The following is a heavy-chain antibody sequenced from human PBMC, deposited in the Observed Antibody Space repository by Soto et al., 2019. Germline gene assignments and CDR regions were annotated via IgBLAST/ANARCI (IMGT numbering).Heavy chain of an antibody. J-gene: IGHJ4*02. CDR2: IYHSGST. CDR3: DRENGSREGYFDY. CDR1: GGSISGGGYS. V-gene: IGHV4-30-2*01. D-gene: IGHD3-10*01. Sequence: PSETLSLTCAVSGGSISGGGYSWSWIRQPPGKGLEWIGYIYHSGSTYYNPSLKSRVTISVDRSNNQFSLKLSSVTAANTAVYYCDRENGSREGYFDYWGQGTLVTVSS.